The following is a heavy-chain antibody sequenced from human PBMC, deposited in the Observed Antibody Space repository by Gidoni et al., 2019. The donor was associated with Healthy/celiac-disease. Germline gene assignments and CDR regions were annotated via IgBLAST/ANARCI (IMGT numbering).Heavy chain of an antibody. CDR3: AHTPLEAAAKYYFDY. J-gene: IGHJ4*02. D-gene: IGHD6-13*01. CDR2: IIPIFGTA. Sequence: MGGIIPIFGTANYAQKFQGRVTITADESTSTAYMELSSLRSEDTAVYYCAHTPLEAAAKYYFDYWGQGTLVTVSS. V-gene: IGHV1-69*01.